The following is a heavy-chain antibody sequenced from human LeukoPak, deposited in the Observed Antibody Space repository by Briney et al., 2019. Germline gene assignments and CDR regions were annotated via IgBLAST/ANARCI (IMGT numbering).Heavy chain of an antibody. Sequence: GGSLRLSCAASGFTFSSYAMSWVRQAPGKGLEWVSAISGSGGNTYYADSARGRFTISRDNSKNTLYLQMNSLRAEDTAVYHCAKDNYDSSGSRYDYWGQGTLVTVSS. J-gene: IGHJ4*02. CDR3: AKDNYDSSGSRYDY. CDR2: ISGSGGNT. V-gene: IGHV3-23*01. D-gene: IGHD3-22*01. CDR1: GFTFSSYA.